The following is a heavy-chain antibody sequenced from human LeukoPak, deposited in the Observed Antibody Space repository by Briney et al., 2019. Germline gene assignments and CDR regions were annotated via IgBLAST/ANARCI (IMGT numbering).Heavy chain of an antibody. Sequence: ASVKVSCKASGYTFTSYGISWVRQAPGQGLEWMGWISAYNGNTNYAQKLQGRVTMTTDTSTSTAYMELSSLRSEDTAVYYCARGHGGVVTYYYYGMDVWGQGTTVTVSS. CDR1: GYTFTSYG. CDR3: ARGHGGVVTYYYYGMDV. D-gene: IGHD4-23*01. V-gene: IGHV1-18*01. CDR2: ISAYNGNT. J-gene: IGHJ6*02.